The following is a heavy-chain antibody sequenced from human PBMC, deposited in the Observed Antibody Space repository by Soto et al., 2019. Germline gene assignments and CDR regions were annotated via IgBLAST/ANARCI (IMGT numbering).Heavy chain of an antibody. CDR2: ISLEGSNK. J-gene: IGHJ4*02. CDR1: GFNFSHYA. V-gene: IGHV3-30*03. Sequence: GGSLRLSCEASGFNFSHYAMHWVRQAPGKGLEWLAIISLEGSNKYSAKPVKDRFTISRDNSKSTLYLQMNSLRPEDTAVYYCARESEDLTSNFDYWGQGTLVTVSS. CDR3: ARESEDLTSNFDY.